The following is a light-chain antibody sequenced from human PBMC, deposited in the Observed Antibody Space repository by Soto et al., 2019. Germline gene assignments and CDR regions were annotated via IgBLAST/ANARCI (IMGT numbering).Light chain of an antibody. CDR1: QSISSY. J-gene: IGKJ5*01. CDR3: QQTYTVPIT. Sequence: DIQMTQSPSSLSASVGDSVAITFRASQSISSYLNWYQQKPGNAPELLIYAASSLQSGVPSRFSGSGSETDFTLTIRSLQPEDFATYYCQQTYTVPITFGQGTRLEIK. V-gene: IGKV1-39*01. CDR2: AAS.